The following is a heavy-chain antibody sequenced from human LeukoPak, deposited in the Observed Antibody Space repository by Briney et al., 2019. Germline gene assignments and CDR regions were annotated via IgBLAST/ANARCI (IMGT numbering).Heavy chain of an antibody. Sequence: PGGSLRLSCAASGFTFGSYAMGWVRQAPGKGLEWISAISGSGGSPYHTDSVKGRFTISKDNSKDTLYLQMNSLRGEDTAVYYCARDHPGSGWYVDYWGQGTLVTVSS. J-gene: IGHJ4*02. CDR2: ISGSGGSP. CDR3: ARDHPGSGWYVDY. V-gene: IGHV3-23*01. CDR1: GFTFGSYA. D-gene: IGHD6-19*01.